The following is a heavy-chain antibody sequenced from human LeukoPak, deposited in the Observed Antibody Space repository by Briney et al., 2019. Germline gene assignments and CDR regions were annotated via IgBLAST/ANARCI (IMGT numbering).Heavy chain of an antibody. J-gene: IGHJ5*02. D-gene: IGHD1-26*01. V-gene: IGHV3-7*01. Sequence: GGSLRLSCVASGFTFSTYWMSWVRQAPGKGLEWVANLKQDGSVKHYVDSVKGRFTISRDNAKNSLYLQMTNLRAEDTAVYYCAREKGDYLDPWGQGTLVTVSS. CDR1: GFTFSTYW. CDR2: LKQDGSVK. CDR3: AREKGDYLDP.